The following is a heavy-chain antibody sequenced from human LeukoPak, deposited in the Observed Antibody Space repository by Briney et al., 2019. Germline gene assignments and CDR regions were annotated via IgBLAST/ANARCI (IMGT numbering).Heavy chain of an antibody. CDR2: IKHDGSER. CDR3: VRDRVGGHYYDSRGYYDC. J-gene: IGHJ4*02. D-gene: IGHD3-22*01. CDR1: GFTFSDFW. V-gene: IGHV3-7*01. Sequence: GGSLRLSCASSGFTFSDFWMSWVRQAPGKGLEWVANIKHDGSERYYVDSVRGRFTISRDNAKNSLDLQMNRLRADDTAVYYCVRDRVGGHYYDSRGYYDCWGQGTLVTVSS.